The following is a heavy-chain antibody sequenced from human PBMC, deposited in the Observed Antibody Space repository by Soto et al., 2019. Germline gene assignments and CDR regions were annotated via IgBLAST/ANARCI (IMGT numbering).Heavy chain of an antibody. V-gene: IGHV3-23*01. J-gene: IGHJ4*02. CDR3: AKILLRLAAAGSDY. Sequence: GGSLRLSCAASGFTFSSYAMSWVRQAPGKGLEWVSAISGSGGSTYYADSGKGRFTISRDNSKNTLYLQMNSLRAEDTAVYYCAKILLRLAAAGSDYWGQGTLVTVSS. CDR1: GFTFSSYA. CDR2: ISGSGGST. D-gene: IGHD6-13*01.